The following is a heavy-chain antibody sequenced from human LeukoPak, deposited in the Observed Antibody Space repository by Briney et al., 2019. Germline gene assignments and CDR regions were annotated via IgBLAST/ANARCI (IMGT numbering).Heavy chain of an antibody. J-gene: IGHJ4*02. CDR1: GFTFSSYW. D-gene: IGHD2-2*02. Sequence: GGSLRLSCAASGFTFSSYWMHWVRQVPGKGLVWVSCINSDGSSTSYADSVRDRFTISRDNAKNTLYLQMNSLRAEDTAVYYCARAYCSSTSCYSVNYWGQGTLVTVSS. V-gene: IGHV3-74*01. CDR3: ARAYCSSTSCYSVNY. CDR2: INSDGSST.